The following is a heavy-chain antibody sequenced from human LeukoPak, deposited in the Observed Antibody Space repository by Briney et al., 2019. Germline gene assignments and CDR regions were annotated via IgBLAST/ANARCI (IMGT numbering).Heavy chain of an antibody. Sequence: NSSETLSLTCTVSGGSISSYYWSWIRQPPGKGLEWIGYIYYSGSTNYNPSLKSRVTISVDTSKNQFSLKLSSVTAADTAVYYCAKTNYDSSGYYFDYWGQGTLVTVSS. CDR2: IYYSGST. CDR1: GGSISSYY. V-gene: IGHV4-59*01. D-gene: IGHD3-22*01. CDR3: AKTNYDSSGYYFDY. J-gene: IGHJ4*02.